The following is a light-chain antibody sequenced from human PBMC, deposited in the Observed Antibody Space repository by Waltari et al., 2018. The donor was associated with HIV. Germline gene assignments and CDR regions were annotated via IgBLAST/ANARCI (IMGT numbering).Light chain of an antibody. CDR3: SSYTSSSTYV. J-gene: IGLJ1*01. Sequence: QSALTQPASVSGSPGQSITISCSGTSSDVGGYNYVSWYQQYPGKAPKPMIYGVSERPSGVSNRLSGSKSGNTASRTISGLQAEDEADYYCSSYTSSSTYVFGTGTKVTVL. CDR2: GVS. V-gene: IGLV2-14*01. CDR1: SSDVGGYNY.